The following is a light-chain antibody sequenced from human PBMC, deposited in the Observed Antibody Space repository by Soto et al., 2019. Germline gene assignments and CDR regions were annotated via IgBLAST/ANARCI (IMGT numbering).Light chain of an antibody. J-gene: IGKJ5*01. CDR3: QQFYTTPIT. CDR1: QSVLYSSNNKNY. CDR2: WAS. V-gene: IGKV4-1*01. Sequence: DIVMTQSPDSLAVSLGERATINCKSSQSVLYSSNNKNYLAWYQQKPGQPPKLVIYWASTRESGVPDRFSGSGSGTDFSLTDSSLQAEDVAVYYCQQFYTTPITFGQGTRLEIK.